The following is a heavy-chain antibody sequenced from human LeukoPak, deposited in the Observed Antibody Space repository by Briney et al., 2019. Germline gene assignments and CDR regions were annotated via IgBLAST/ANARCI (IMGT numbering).Heavy chain of an antibody. D-gene: IGHD5-12*01. Sequence: ASVNVSCKASGGTFSSYAISWVRQATGQGLEWMGWMNPNSGNTGYAQKFQGRVTMTRNTSISTAYMELSSLRSEDTAVYYCATNRGYSGYDPSAFDIWGQGTMVTVSS. CDR2: MNPNSGNT. CDR1: GGTFSSYA. J-gene: IGHJ3*02. V-gene: IGHV1-8*02. CDR3: ATNRGYSGYDPSAFDI.